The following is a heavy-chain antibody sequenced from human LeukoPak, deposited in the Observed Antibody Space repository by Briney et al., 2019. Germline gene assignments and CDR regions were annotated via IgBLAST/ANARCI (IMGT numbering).Heavy chain of an antibody. D-gene: IGHD7-27*01. Sequence: TSVKVSCKASGYTFTGYYMHWVRQAPGQGLEWMGWINPNSGGTNYAQKFQGRVTMTRDTSISTAYMELSRLRSEDTAVYYCARVNLGHYYYYMDVWGKGTTVTVSS. V-gene: IGHV1-2*02. J-gene: IGHJ6*03. CDR1: GYTFTGYY. CDR3: ARVNLGHYYYYMDV. CDR2: INPNSGGT.